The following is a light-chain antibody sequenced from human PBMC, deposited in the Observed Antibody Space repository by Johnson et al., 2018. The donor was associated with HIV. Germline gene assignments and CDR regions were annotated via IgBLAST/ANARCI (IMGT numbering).Light chain of an antibody. V-gene: IGLV1-51*01. CDR3: VRWDRSLSGYV. J-gene: IGLJ1*01. CDR2: DNN. Sequence: QSVLTQPPSVSAAPGQKVTISCSGSSSNIGNNYVSWYQQLPGTAPKLLIYDNNKRPSGIPDRFSGSKSGTSATLGITGLQTGDEADYYCVRWDRSLSGYVFGHGTTVPVL. CDR1: SSNIGNNY.